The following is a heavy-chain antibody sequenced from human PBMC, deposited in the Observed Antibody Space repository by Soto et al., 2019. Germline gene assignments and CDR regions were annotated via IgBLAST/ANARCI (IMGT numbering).Heavy chain of an antibody. D-gene: IGHD3-22*01. CDR2: ISYDGDNK. CDR1: GLTFSSYA. J-gene: IGHJ3*02. CDR3: AREARNIGIVVANAFDI. Sequence: QVQLVESGGGVVQPGRSLRLSCAASGLTFSSYAMHWVRQAPGKGLEWVAVISYDGDNKYYADSVKGRLTISRDNSKNTLYLQMNSLRAEDTAVYYCAREARNIGIVVANAFDIWGQGTMVTVSS. V-gene: IGHV3-30-3*01.